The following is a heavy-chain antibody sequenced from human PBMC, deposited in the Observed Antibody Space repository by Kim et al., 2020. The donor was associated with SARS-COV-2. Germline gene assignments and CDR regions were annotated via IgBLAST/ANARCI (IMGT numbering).Heavy chain of an antibody. V-gene: IGHV6-1*01. Sequence: SQTLSLTCAISGVSVSRNSAFCHWMRQSPSRGLEWLVGTYYRSKWENDYAESLKSGITINPDTSRNQFSLQLNSVTSEDTAVYYCARSVSGHGVDFWGPGTLVTVSS. CDR1: GVSVSRNSAF. J-gene: IGHJ4*02. D-gene: IGHD3-16*01. CDR2: TYYRSKWEN. CDR3: ARSVSGHGVDF.